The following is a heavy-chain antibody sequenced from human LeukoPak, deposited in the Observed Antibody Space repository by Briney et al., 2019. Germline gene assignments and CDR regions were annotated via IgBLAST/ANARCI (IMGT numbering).Heavy chain of an antibody. CDR2: IYTSGTT. CDR3: ARAEGSGSGAYTLDY. D-gene: IGHD3-10*01. CDR1: GGSTINYF. V-gene: IGHV4-4*07. J-gene: IGHJ4*02. Sequence: KTSETLSLTCTVSGGSTINYFRSWIRQPAGGGLEWIGHIYTSGTTHYNPSLKNRVTISLDTSKSQFSLQLNSVTAADSAVYYCARAEGSGSGAYTLDYWGQGNLVTVSS.